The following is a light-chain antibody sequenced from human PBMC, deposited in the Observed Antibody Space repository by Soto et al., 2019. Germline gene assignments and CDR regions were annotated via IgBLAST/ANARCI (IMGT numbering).Light chain of an antibody. CDR1: QSIRNW. Sequence: DIQMTQSPSTLSASVGDRVTITCRASQSIRNWLAWYQQKPGKAPKLLIYKTSSLESGVPSRFSGSGSGTEFTLTISSLQPDDFATYYCQQYHDLPWTFGQGTKVEIK. J-gene: IGKJ1*01. CDR2: KTS. CDR3: QQYHDLPWT. V-gene: IGKV1-5*03.